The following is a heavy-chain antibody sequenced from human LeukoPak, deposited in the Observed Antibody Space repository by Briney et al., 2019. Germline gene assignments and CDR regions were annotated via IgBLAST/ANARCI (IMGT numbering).Heavy chain of an antibody. CDR1: GFTFSSYA. D-gene: IGHD5-18*01. CDR3: ARSTRRDTEVALAEYFQH. CDR2: ISSSGSTI. V-gene: IGHV3-48*04. Sequence: PGRSLRLSCAASGFTFSSYAMHWIRQAPGKGLEWVSYISSSGSTIYYADSVKGRFTISRDNAQNSLSLQMNSLRAEDTAVYYCARSTRRDTEVALAEYFQHWGQGTLVTVSS. J-gene: IGHJ1*01.